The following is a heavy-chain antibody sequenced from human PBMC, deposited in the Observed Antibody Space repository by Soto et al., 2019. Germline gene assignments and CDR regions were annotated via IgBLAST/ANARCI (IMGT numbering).Heavy chain of an antibody. J-gene: IGHJ4*02. CDR3: ATEYYDILTGYLKSGFDY. Sequence: GGSLGLSWAASGFTCSSYGMHWVRQAPGKGLEWVAVISYDGSNKYYADSVKGRFTISRDSSKNTLYLQMNSLRAEDTAVYYCATEYYDILTGYLKSGFDYWGQGPLVTVS. D-gene: IGHD3-9*01. CDR2: ISYDGSNK. CDR1: GFTCSSYG. V-gene: IGHV3-30*03.